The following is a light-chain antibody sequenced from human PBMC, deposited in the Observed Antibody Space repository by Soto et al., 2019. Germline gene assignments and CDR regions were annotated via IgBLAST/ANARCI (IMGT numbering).Light chain of an antibody. J-gene: IGLJ2*01. CDR1: ISSIGSGYD. Sequence: QSVLTQPPSVSGAPGQRVTISCTGTISSIGSGYDVHWYQQLPGTAPKLLIYGNSNRPSGVPDRFSGSKSGTSASLAITGLQAEDEADYYFQSYDSSLSGHVVFGGGTKLTVL. V-gene: IGLV1-40*01. CDR3: QSYDSSLSGHVV. CDR2: GNS.